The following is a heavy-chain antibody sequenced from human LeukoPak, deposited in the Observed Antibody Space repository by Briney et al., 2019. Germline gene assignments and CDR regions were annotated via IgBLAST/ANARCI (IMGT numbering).Heavy chain of an antibody. J-gene: IGHJ4*02. CDR1: GFTFSDHY. V-gene: IGHV3-72*01. CDR2: SRNKANGHTT. CDR3: VRGEVGYCSRTTCYGFDY. Sequence: GGFLRLSCAASGFTFSDHYMDWVRQAPGKGLEWVGRSRNKANGHTTEYAASVKGRFIVSRDDSKNSLYLQMNSLKTEDTAVYYCVRGEVGYCSRTTCYGFDYWGQGTLVTVSS. D-gene: IGHD2-2*01.